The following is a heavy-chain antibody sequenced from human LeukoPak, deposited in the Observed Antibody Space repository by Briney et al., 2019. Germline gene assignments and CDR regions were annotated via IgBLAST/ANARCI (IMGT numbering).Heavy chain of an antibody. J-gene: IGHJ5*02. CDR1: GCSISSGGYY. D-gene: IGHD2-15*01. Sequence: SETLSLTCTVSGCSISSGGYYWSWIRQHPGKALEWIGYIYYIGSTYYTPSLRSRVTISVDTSKNQFSLKLSSVTAADTAVYYCARGHNIVGPWGQGTLVTVSS. CDR2: IYYIGST. CDR3: ARGHNIVGP. V-gene: IGHV4-31*03.